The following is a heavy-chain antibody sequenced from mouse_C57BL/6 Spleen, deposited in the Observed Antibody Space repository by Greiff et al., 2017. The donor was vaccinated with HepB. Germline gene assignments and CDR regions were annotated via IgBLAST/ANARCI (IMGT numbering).Heavy chain of an antibody. V-gene: IGHV1-52*01. D-gene: IGHD1-1*01. Sequence: QVQLQQPGAELVRPGSSVKLSCKASGYTFTSYWMHWVKQRPIQGLEWIGNIDPSDSETHYNQKFKDKATLTVDKSSSTAYMQLSSLTSEDSAVYYCAIGDYNYGFAYWGQGTLVTVSA. CDR2: IDPSDSET. CDR1: GYTFTSYW. J-gene: IGHJ3*01. CDR3: AIGDYNYGFAY.